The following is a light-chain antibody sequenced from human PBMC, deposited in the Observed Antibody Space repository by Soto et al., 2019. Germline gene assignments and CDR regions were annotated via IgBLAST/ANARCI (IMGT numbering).Light chain of an antibody. CDR1: PSVLYSSNNKNY. CDR2: WAS. CDR3: QQYYSTPYT. Sequence: DIVMTQSPDSLAVSLGERATINCKSSPSVLYSSNNKNYLAWYQQKPGQPPKLPIYWASTRESGVPDRFSGSGSGTDFTLTISSLQAEDVAVYYCQQYYSTPYTFGRGTKLEIK. J-gene: IGKJ2*01. V-gene: IGKV4-1*01.